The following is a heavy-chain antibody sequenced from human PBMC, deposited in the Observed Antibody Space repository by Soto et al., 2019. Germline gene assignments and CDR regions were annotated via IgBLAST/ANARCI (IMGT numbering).Heavy chain of an antibody. Sequence: QVQLVESGGGVVQPGRSLRLSCEASGFTFSNYGMHWVRQAPGKGLEWVAVIWNDGTSRYYADSVKGRFTISRDNSKNTLFFQMKDLRAEDTAVYYCARPDIVAAIGGALDCWGQGTLVTVSS. D-gene: IGHD5-12*01. CDR3: ARPDIVAAIGGALDC. CDR2: IWNDGTSR. CDR1: GFTFSNYG. V-gene: IGHV3-33*01. J-gene: IGHJ4*02.